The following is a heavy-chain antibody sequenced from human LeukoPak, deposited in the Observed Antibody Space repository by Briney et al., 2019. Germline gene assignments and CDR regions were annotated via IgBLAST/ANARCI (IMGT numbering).Heavy chain of an antibody. CDR3: AKDPQSAPWFDP. CDR1: GFTVSRNY. CDR2: IFSGGST. V-gene: IGHV3-53*01. Sequence: GGSLRLSCAASGFTVSRNYMSWVRQAPGKGLEWVSTIFSGGSTYYADSVKGRFTISRDNSKNTLYLQMNSLRAEDTAVYYCAKDPQSAPWFDPWGQGTLVTVSS. J-gene: IGHJ5*02.